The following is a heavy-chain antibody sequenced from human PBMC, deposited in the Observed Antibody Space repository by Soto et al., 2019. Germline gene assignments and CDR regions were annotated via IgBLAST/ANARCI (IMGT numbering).Heavy chain of an antibody. V-gene: IGHV1-69*01. CDR3: ARGQSGCSGGSCYSLYGMDV. J-gene: IGHJ6*02. D-gene: IGHD2-15*01. CDR2: IIPIFGTV. Sequence: QVQLVQSGAEVKKPGSSVKVSCKASGGTFSSYAISWVRQAPGQGLEWMGGIIPIFGTVNYAQKFQGRVTITADESTSTAYMELSSLRSEDTAVYYCARGQSGCSGGSCYSLYGMDVWGQGTTVTVSS. CDR1: GGTFSSYA.